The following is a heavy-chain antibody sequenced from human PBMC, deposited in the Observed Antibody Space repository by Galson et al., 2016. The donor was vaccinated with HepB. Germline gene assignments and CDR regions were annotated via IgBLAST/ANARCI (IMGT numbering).Heavy chain of an antibody. J-gene: IGHJ4*02. D-gene: IGHD2/OR15-2a*01. Sequence: SVKVSCKASNCTFSNYGVTWMRQAPGQGLEWMGWISVYSGNTNYAPKFQGRVTMTTDTSTNTAYMELRSLRPDETAVYFCARAMRENPLSAHTYWGQGTLVTVSS. CDR1: NCTFSNYG. CDR2: ISVYSGNT. V-gene: IGHV1-18*01. CDR3: ARAMRENPLSAHTY.